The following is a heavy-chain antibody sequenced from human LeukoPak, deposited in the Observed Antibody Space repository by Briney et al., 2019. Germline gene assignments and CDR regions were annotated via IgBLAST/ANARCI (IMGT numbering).Heavy chain of an antibody. CDR3: ARGPLTYYYGSNPYPPSLNYYFDY. D-gene: IGHD3-22*01. Sequence: TSETLSLTCTVSGASISSNYWDWIRQPAGEGLEWLGRTSVSGSPNYSPSLNSRVTMSIDTSENQFSLRLSSVTAADTALYFCARGPLTYYYGSNPYPPSLNYYFDYWGLGTLVTVSS. J-gene: IGHJ4*02. CDR2: TSVSGSP. CDR1: GASISSNY. V-gene: IGHV4-4*07.